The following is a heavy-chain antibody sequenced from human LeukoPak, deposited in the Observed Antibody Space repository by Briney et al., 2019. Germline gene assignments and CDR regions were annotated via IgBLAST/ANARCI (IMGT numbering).Heavy chain of an antibody. J-gene: IGHJ4*02. D-gene: IGHD3-22*01. CDR3: ARLAGTYYYDSSGYSPIIYFDY. CDR2: IYHSGST. CDR1: GGSISSGGYS. V-gene: IGHV4-30-2*01. Sequence: PSQTLSLTCAVSGGSISSGGYSWSWIRQPPGKGLEWIGYIYHSGSTYYNPSLKSRVTISVDRSKNQFSLKLSSVTAADTAVYYCARLAGTYYYDSSGYSPIIYFDYWGQGTLVTVSS.